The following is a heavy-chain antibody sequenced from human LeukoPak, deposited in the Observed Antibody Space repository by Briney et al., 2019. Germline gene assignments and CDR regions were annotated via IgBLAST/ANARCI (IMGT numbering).Heavy chain of an antibody. CDR1: GYTFTSYY. CDR2: INPSGGST. V-gene: IGHV1-46*01. J-gene: IGHJ4*02. Sequence: GASVKVSCKASGYTFTSYYMHWVRQAPAQGLEWMGIINPSGGSTSYAQKFQGRVTMTRDMSTRTVYMALSSLRSEDTAVYYCARAQAAGGDYWGQGTLVTVSS. CDR3: ARAQAAGGDY. D-gene: IGHD6-13*01.